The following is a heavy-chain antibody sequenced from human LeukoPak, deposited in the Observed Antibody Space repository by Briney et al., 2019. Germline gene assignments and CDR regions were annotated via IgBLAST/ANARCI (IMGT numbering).Heavy chain of an antibody. V-gene: IGHV3-48*01. CDR1: GFTFSTYT. J-gene: IGHJ4*02. Sequence: GGSLRLSCAASGFTFSTYTMNWVRQAPGKGLEWVSYISSGSSIIYYADSVKGRFTISRDNAKNSLYLQMNSLRAEDTAVYYCARVDDILTGYYGAFDYWGQGTLVTVSS. D-gene: IGHD3-9*01. CDR3: ARVDDILTGYYGAFDY. CDR2: ISSGSSII.